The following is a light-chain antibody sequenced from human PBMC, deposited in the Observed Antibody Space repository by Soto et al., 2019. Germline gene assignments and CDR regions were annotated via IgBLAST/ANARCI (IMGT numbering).Light chain of an antibody. J-gene: IGKJ1*01. CDR2: KAS. CDR3: QQYNSYSPWT. CDR1: QSISSW. V-gene: IGKV1-5*03. Sequence: IQMPQYPSTLSASVGGRVTITCPASQSISSWLAWYQQKPGKAPKLLIYKASSLESGVPSRFSGSGSGTEFTLTISSLQPDDFATYYCQQYNSYSPWTFGQGTKVDI.